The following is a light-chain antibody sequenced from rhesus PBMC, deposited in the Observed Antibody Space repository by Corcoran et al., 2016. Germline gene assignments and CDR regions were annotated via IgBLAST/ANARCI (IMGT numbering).Light chain of an antibody. V-gene: IGKV1-74*01. Sequence: DIQMTQSPSSLSASVGDRVTITCRASENVNNYLNWYQPKPGKAPKLLIYKASTLQSGVPSRFRGSGYGTDYTFPISSLQPEDVATYYCQHGYGTPHSFGQGTKVEIK. CDR3: QHGYGTPHS. CDR1: ENVNNY. J-gene: IGKJ2*01. CDR2: KAS.